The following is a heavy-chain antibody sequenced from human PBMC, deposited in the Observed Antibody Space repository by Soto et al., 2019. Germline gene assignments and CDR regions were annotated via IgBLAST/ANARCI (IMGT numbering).Heavy chain of an antibody. CDR3: ASRGYDILTGHTTSYGMDV. CDR1: GYTFTNSG. D-gene: IGHD3-9*01. CDR2: ISTDNGNT. J-gene: IGHJ6*02. V-gene: IGHV1-18*01. Sequence: ASVKVSCKASGYTFTNSGINWVRQAPGQGLEWMGWISTDNGNTNYAQHLQGRVSMTTDTSTSTAYMDLRSLRSDDTAVYYCASRGYDILTGHTTSYGMDVWGQGTTVTVSS.